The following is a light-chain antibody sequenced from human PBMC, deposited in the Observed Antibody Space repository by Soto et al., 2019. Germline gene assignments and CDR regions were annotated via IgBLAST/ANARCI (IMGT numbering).Light chain of an antibody. CDR1: QSVDSSY. CDR2: ATS. Sequence: EIVLTQSPGTLSLSPGEKATLSFRAGQSVDSSYLAWYQQKPGQAPRLLIYATSTRAAGTPDRFSGSGSGTDFTLTITRLEPEDFAVYYCQQYGDSPKYTFAQGTKVDIK. V-gene: IGKV3-20*01. CDR3: QQYGDSPKYT. J-gene: IGKJ2*01.